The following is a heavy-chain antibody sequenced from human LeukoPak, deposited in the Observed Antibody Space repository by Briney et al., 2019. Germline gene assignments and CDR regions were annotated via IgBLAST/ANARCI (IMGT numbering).Heavy chain of an antibody. CDR2: ISAYNGNT. V-gene: IGHV1-18*01. CDR3: ARGGTAMVPGDAFDI. CDR1: GGTFSSYA. J-gene: IGHJ3*02. D-gene: IGHD5-18*01. Sequence: ASVKVSCKASGGTFSSYAISWVRQAPGQGLEWMGWISAYNGNTNYAQKLQGRVTMTTDTSTSTAYMELRSLRSDDTAVYYCARGGTAMVPGDAFDIWGQGTMVTVSS.